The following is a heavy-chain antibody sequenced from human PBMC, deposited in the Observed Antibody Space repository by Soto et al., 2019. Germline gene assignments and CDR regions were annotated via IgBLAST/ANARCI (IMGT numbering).Heavy chain of an antibody. J-gene: IGHJ3*02. V-gene: IGHV4-59*01. Sequence: SETLSLTCTVSGGSINSYYWSWIRQPPGKGLGWIGYIYYSGSTNYNPSLKSRATISVDTSKNQFTLKLSSVTAADTAVYYCARVPWQWLGGYAFDIWGQGTMVTVSS. CDR2: IYYSGST. D-gene: IGHD6-19*01. CDR1: GGSINSYY. CDR3: ARVPWQWLGGYAFDI.